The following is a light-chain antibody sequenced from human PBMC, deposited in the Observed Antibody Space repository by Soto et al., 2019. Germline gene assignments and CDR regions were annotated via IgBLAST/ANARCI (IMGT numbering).Light chain of an antibody. CDR2: GAS. Sequence: EIVLTQSPATVSFSPWERSTLSCRASQSVSSRLAWYKQKPGQSPRLLIYGASTRATGIPARLSGSGSGTEFTLTISSMKSEDFGVYYCHQYNNLWTFGHGTKVDIK. CDR3: HQYNNLWT. V-gene: IGKV3-15*01. CDR1: QSVSSR. J-gene: IGKJ1*01.